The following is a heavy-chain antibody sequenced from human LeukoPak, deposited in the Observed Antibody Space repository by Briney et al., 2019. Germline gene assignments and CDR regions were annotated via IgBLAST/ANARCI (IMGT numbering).Heavy chain of an antibody. D-gene: IGHD7-27*01. V-gene: IGHV3-74*01. J-gene: IGHJ3*02. CDR2: INNDASST. CDR1: GFTFSSYW. Sequence: PGGSLRLSXAASGFTFSSYWMHWVRQAPGKGLVWVSRINNDASSTNYADSVKGRFTISRDNAKNTLYLQMNSLRTEDTAVYYCVSVTVLGKRNAFDNWGQGIMVTVSS. CDR3: VSVTVLGKRNAFDN.